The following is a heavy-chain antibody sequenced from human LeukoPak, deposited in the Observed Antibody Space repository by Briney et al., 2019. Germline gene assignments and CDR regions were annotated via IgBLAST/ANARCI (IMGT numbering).Heavy chain of an antibody. D-gene: IGHD3-10*01. CDR2: INHSGST. CDR1: GGSFSGHY. J-gene: IGHJ4*02. Sequence: SETLSLTCAVYGGSFSGHYWSWIRQPPGKGLEWIGEINHSGSTNYNPSLKSRVTISVDTSKNQFSLKLSSVTAADTAVYYCAGRITMVRGVIPFDYWGQGTLVTVSS. V-gene: IGHV4-34*01. CDR3: AGRITMVRGVIPFDY.